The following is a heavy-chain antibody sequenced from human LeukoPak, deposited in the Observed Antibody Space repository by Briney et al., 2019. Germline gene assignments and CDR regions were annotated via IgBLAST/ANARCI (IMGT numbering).Heavy chain of an antibody. V-gene: IGHV1-18*01. Sequence: ASVKVSCKASGYTFTSYGIIWVRQAPGQGLEWMGWISAYNGNTNYAQKLQGRVTMTTDTSTSTAYMELRSLRSDDTAVYYCASPRRFGDYDAFDIWGQGTMVTVSS. J-gene: IGHJ3*02. D-gene: IGHD3-10*01. CDR3: ASPRRFGDYDAFDI. CDR2: ISAYNGNT. CDR1: GYTFTSYG.